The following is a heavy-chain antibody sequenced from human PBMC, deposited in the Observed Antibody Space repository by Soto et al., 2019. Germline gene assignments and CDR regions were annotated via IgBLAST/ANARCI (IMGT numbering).Heavy chain of an antibody. CDR3: ASEVAAYSYAGL. CDR1: GYTFTNYA. D-gene: IGHD2-15*01. V-gene: IGHV1-3*01. J-gene: IGHJ4*02. CDR2: INPGNANT. Sequence: QVQLVQSGAEVKKPGASVKVSCKASGYTFTNYAMHWVRQAPGQRLEWMGWINPGNANTKYTQKFQGRLTITRDTSAGTAYMEVSSLRSEDTAVYYCASEVAAYSYAGLWGQGTLVTVSS.